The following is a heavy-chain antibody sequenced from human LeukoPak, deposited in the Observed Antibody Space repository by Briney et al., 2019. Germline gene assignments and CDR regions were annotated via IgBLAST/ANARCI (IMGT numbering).Heavy chain of an antibody. CDR2: IKSKGDGCST. CDR3: ARDGYCSSTSCYYFDY. V-gene: IGHV3-15*01. CDR1: GFTFSNAW. J-gene: IGHJ4*02. Sequence: TGGSLRLSCAASGFTFSNAWMSWVSQAPGKGLEWVGLIKSKGDGCSTDYAAPVKGRFTISRDDSKNTLYLQMNSLKTEDTAVYYCARDGYCSSTSCYYFDYWGQGTLVTVSS. D-gene: IGHD2-2*01.